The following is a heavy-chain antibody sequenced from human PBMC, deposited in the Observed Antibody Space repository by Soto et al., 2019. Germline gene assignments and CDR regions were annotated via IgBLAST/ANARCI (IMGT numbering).Heavy chain of an antibody. Sequence: EVQLVESGGGLVQPGRSLRLSCAASGFTFDDYAMHWVRQAPGKGLEWVSGISWNSGSIGYADSVKGRFTISRDNAKHSLYLQMNSLRAADTALYYCAKAVGSYGNFDYWGQGTLVTVSS. J-gene: IGHJ4*02. D-gene: IGHD5-18*01. CDR1: GFTFDDYA. V-gene: IGHV3-9*01. CDR3: AKAVGSYGNFDY. CDR2: ISWNSGSI.